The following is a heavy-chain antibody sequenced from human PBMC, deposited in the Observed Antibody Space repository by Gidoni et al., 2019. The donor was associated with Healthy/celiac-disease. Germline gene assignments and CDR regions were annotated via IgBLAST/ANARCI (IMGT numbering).Heavy chain of an antibody. V-gene: IGHV3-30*18. CDR1: GFTFSSYG. Sequence: GFTFSSYGMHWVRQAPGKGLEWVAVISYDGSNKYYADSVKGRFTISRDNSKNTLYLQMNSLRAEDTAVYYCAKATWRKWDYYDSSGYSFDYWGQGTLVTVSS. CDR3: AKATWRKWDYYDSSGYSFDY. CDR2: ISYDGSNK. J-gene: IGHJ4*02. D-gene: IGHD3-22*01.